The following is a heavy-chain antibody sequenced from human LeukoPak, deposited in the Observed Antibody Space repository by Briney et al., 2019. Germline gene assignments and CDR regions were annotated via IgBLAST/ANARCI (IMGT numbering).Heavy chain of an antibody. J-gene: IGHJ4*02. Sequence: PGGSLRLSCAASGFTFSSYEMNWVRQAPGKGLQWVSDISSSGTTIYYADSVKGRFTISRDNAKNSLYLQMNSLRDEDTAVYYCARDVRWLRFAFDHWGQGIPVTVSS. V-gene: IGHV3-48*03. CDR3: ARDVRWLRFAFDH. CDR1: GFTFSSYE. D-gene: IGHD5-12*01. CDR2: ISSSGTTI.